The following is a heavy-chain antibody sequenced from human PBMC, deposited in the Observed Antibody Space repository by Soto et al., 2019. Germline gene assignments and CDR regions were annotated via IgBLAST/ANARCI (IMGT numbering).Heavy chain of an antibody. CDR3: ARGGYDVRYYYYYAMDV. Sequence: PAASVKVSCKASGGTFSSYAISWVRQAPGQGLEWMGGIIPIFGTANYAQKFQGRVTITADESTSTAYMELSSLRSEDTAVFYCARGGYDVRYYYYYAMDVWGQGTTVTVSS. J-gene: IGHJ6*02. V-gene: IGHV1-69*13. CDR1: GGTFSSYA. CDR2: IIPIFGTA. D-gene: IGHD1-1*01.